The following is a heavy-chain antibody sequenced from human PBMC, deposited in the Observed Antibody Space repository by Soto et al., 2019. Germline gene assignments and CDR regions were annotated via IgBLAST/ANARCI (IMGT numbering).Heavy chain of an antibody. CDR2: IDWDDDK. CDR1: GFSLSTSGMC. CDR3: ARIPGRSCSSDGMDV. J-gene: IGHJ6*02. V-gene: IGHV2-70*01. Sequence: SGPTLVNPTQTLTLTCTFSGFSLSTSGMCVSWIRQPPGKALEWLALIDWDDDKYYSTSLKTRLTISKDTSKNQVVLTMTNMDPFYTATYYCARIPGRSCSSDGMDVWGQGTTVSVS. D-gene: IGHD2-15*01.